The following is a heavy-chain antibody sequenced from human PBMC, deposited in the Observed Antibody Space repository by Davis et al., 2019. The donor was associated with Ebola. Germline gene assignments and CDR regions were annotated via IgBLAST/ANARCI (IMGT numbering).Heavy chain of an antibody. J-gene: IGHJ4*02. V-gene: IGHV4-59*01. D-gene: IGHD3-22*01. Sequence: PGGSLRLSCTVSGGSISSYYWSWIRQPPGKGLEWIGYIYYSGSTNYNPSLKSRVTISVDTSKNQFSLKLSSVTAADTAVYYCARVRVNYDSSLDYIDYWGQGTLVTVSS. CDR3: ARVRVNYDSSLDYIDY. CDR1: GGSISSYY. CDR2: IYYSGST.